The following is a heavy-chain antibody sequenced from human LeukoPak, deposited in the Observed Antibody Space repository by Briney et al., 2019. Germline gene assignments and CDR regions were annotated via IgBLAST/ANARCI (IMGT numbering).Heavy chain of an antibody. V-gene: IGHV3-7*01. CDR3: ALEEWWRFDF. J-gene: IGHJ4*02. CDR2: INPDGTGE. D-gene: IGHD2-15*01. CDR1: GFSFGTFY. Sequence: GGSLRLSRAASGFSFGTFYMTWVRQAPGKGLESVAKINPDGTGEYYVDSVKGRFTISRDNTRNLLFLQVNSLRAEDTAVYFCALEEWWRFDFWGQGILVTVSS.